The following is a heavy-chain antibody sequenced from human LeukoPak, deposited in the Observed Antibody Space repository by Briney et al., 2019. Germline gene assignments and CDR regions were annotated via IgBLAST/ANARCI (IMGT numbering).Heavy chain of an antibody. D-gene: IGHD3-22*01. V-gene: IGHV3-11*01. CDR3: ARGDSSGFGPTGPLDY. CDR1: AFTFSGYY. Sequence: PGGSLRPSCAASAFTFSGYYMSWIRQAPGKGLEWVSYISSSGSTIYYADSVKGRFTISRDNAKNSLYLQMNSLRAEDTAVYYCARGDSSGFGPTGPLDYWGQGTLVTVSS. CDR2: ISSSGSTI. J-gene: IGHJ4*02.